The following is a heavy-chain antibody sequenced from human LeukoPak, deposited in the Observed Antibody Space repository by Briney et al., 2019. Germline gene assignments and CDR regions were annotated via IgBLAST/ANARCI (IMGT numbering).Heavy chain of an antibody. CDR2: IYTGGNT. J-gene: IGHJ4*02. CDR3: ARGTVTAPDY. V-gene: IGHV3-53*01. CDR1: GFTVSSNS. D-gene: IGHD4-17*01. Sequence: GGSLRLSCAASGFTVSSNSMTWVRQAPGKGLEWVSIIYTGGNTYYADSVKGRFTISRDISKNTLYLQMNSLRAEDTAVYYCARGTVTAPDYWGQGTLVTVSS.